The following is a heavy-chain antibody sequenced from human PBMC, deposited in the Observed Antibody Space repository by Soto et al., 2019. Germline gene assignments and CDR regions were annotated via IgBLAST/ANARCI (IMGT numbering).Heavy chain of an antibody. CDR3: VGGYYFGDY. CDR2: ISYDGSNK. CDR1: GFTFSSYG. Sequence: QVQLVESGGGVVQPGRSLRLSCAASGFTFSSYGMHWVRQAPGKGLQWVAVISYDGSNKYYADSVKGRFTISRDNSKITLYLQMNRLRAEDTAVYYCVGGYYFGDYWGQGTLVTVSS. D-gene: IGHD3-22*01. J-gene: IGHJ4*02. V-gene: IGHV3-30*03.